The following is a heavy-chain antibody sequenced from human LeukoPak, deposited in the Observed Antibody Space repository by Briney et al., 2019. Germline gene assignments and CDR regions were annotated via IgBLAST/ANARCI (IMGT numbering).Heavy chain of an antibody. D-gene: IGHD2-15*01. CDR3: ARVEGYCSGGSCYNWFDP. V-gene: IGHV6-1*01. J-gene: IGHJ5*02. CDR1: GDSVSSNSAA. Sequence: SQTLSLTCAISGDSVSSNSAAWNWIRQSPSRGLEWLGRTYYRSKWYNDYAVSVKSRITINPDTSKNQFSLQLNSVTPEDTAVYYCARVEGYCSGGSCYNWFDPWGQGTLVTVSS. CDR2: TYYRSKWYN.